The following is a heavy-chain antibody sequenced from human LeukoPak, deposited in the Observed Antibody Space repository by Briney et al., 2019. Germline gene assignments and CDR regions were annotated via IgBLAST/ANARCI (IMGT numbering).Heavy chain of an antibody. CDR1: GFTFSNYY. Sequence: GGSLRLSCAASGFTFSNYYMHWLRQAPFRGLEWVSSTSESNDNIKYADSVKARFTISRDNARTSLYLQMNNLRADDTAVYYCARARYHYDNTGHSYWYFDLWGRGTLVTVSS. D-gene: IGHD3-9*01. V-gene: IGHV3-21*01. CDR3: ARARYHYDNTGHSYWYFDL. CDR2: TSESNDNI. J-gene: IGHJ2*01.